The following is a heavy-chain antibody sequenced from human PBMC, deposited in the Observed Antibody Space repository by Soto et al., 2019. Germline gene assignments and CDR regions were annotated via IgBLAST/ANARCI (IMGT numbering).Heavy chain of an antibody. J-gene: IGHJ6*02. CDR2: IIPILGTA. CDR1: GGTFSSYA. V-gene: IGHV1-69*10. Sequence: GASVKVSCKASGGTFSSYAISWVRQAPGQGLEWMGGIIPILGTANYAQKFQGRVTITADKSTSTAYMELSSLRSEDTAVYYCASGYSYQKRDYYYGMDVWGQGTTVTVSS. CDR3: ASGYSYQKRDYYYGMDV. D-gene: IGHD4-4*01.